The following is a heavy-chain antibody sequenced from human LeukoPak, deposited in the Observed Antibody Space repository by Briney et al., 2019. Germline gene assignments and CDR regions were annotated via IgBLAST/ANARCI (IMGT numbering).Heavy chain of an antibody. Sequence: GGSLRLSCAASGFTFSSYGMHWVRQAPGKGLEWVAFIRYDGSNKYYADSVKGRFTISRDNSKNTLYLQINSLRAEDTAVYYCAKSELSTYYYGSGSFAGADYWGQGTLVTVSS. CDR1: GFTFSSYG. CDR2: IRYDGSNK. V-gene: IGHV3-30*02. D-gene: IGHD3-10*01. CDR3: AKSELSTYYYGSGSFAGADY. J-gene: IGHJ4*02.